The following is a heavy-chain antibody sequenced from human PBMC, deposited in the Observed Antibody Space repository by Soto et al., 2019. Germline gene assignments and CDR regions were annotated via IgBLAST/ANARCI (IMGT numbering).Heavy chain of an antibody. CDR1: GFTFSRFE. V-gene: IGHV3-48*03. D-gene: IGHD1-1*01. CDR3: AQLGLMTFSHKHYFNH. J-gene: IGHJ4*02. CDR2: ISSSGSTA. Sequence: GGSLRLSCAASGFTFSRFELHWVRQAPGKGLEWISYISSSGSTAYYASSVEGRFTISRDNANNSVYLQMDSLRAEDTAVYYCAQLGLMTFSHKHYFNHWGRGTLVTVSS.